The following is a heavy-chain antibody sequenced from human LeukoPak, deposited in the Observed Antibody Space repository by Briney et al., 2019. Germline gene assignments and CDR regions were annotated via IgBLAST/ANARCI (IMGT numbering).Heavy chain of an antibody. V-gene: IGHV1-2*02. Sequence: GASAKVSCKASGYTFTGYYMHWVRQAPGQGLEWMGWINPNSGGTNYAQKFQGRVTMTRDTSISTACMELSRLRSDDTAVYYCARDRSRAITMIVGDYWGQGTLVTVSS. CDR2: INPNSGGT. D-gene: IGHD3-22*01. CDR3: ARDRSRAITMIVGDY. CDR1: GYTFTGYY. J-gene: IGHJ4*02.